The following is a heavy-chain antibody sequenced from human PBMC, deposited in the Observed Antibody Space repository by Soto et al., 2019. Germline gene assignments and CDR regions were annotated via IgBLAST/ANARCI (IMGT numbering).Heavy chain of an antibody. CDR1: GFTFSSYA. CDR3: AKGGKGWAGYYEGNWFDP. CDR2: ISGSGGST. D-gene: IGHD3-9*01. Sequence: GGSLRLSCAASGFTFSSYAMSWVRQAPGKGLEWVSAISGSGGSTYYADSVKGRFTISRDNSKNTLYLQMNSLRAEDTAVYYCAKGGKGWAGYYEGNWFDPWGQGTLVTVSS. V-gene: IGHV3-23*01. J-gene: IGHJ5*02.